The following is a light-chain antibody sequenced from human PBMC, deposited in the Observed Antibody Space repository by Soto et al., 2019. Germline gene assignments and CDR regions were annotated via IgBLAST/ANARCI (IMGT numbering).Light chain of an antibody. CDR2: AAS. J-gene: IGKJ4*01. Sequence: SVGDSVTITCRASLGINRFLAWYQHKPGKAPKLLIYAASTLQSGVPSRFAGSRSGTEFTLSLNSLHSDEFAIYYCQAPQTAPGSFGGGTKLDIK. CDR3: QAPQTAPGS. CDR1: LGINRF. V-gene: IGKV1-9*01.